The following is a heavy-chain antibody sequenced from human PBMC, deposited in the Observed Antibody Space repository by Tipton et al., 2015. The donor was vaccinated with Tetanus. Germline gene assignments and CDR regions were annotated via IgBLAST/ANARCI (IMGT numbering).Heavy chain of an antibody. CDR1: GFTFSSYA. Sequence: SLRLSCAASGFTFSSYAMSWVRQAPGKGLEWVSAISGSGGSTYYADSVKGRFTISRDNSKNTLYLQMNSLRAEDTAVYYCAKDRGVVVVPAAPFDPWGQGTLVTVSS. CDR3: AKDRGVVVVPAAPFDP. CDR2: ISGSGGST. V-gene: IGHV3-23*01. J-gene: IGHJ5*02. D-gene: IGHD2-2*01.